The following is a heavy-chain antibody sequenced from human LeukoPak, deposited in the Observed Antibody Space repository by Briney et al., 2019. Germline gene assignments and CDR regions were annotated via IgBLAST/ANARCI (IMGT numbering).Heavy chain of an antibody. CDR1: GFTFSSHV. V-gene: IGHV3-30*04. J-gene: IGHJ6*03. CDR3: ARDYSSGWYANMDV. CDR2: ISYDGSNK. Sequence: GGSLRLSCAASGFTFSSHVMHWVRKAPGKGLEWVAVISYDGSNKYYADSVKGRFTISRDNSKNTLYLQMNSLRAEDTAVYYCARDYSSGWYANMDVWGKGTTVTVSS. D-gene: IGHD6-19*01.